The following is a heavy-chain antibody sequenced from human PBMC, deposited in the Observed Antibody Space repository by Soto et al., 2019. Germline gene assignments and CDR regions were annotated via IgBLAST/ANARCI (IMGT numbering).Heavy chain of an antibody. J-gene: IGHJ4*02. D-gene: IGHD2-21*01. CDR2: ISAHNGNT. CDR3: ARVLSIGRFDY. Sequence: QVQLVQSGAEVKKPGASVKVSCKASGYTFTSYGISWVRQAPGQGLEWMGWISAHNGNTKYAQKLQGRVTVTTDTSSSTAYMELRSLRADDRAVYYCARVLSIGRFDYWGQGTLATVSS. CDR1: GYTFTSYG. V-gene: IGHV1-18*01.